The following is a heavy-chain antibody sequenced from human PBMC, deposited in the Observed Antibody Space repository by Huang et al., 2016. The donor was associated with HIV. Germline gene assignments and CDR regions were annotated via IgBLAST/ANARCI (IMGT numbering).Heavy chain of an antibody. CDR1: NYNFGSHG. Sequence: QVQLVQSGAEVKKPGASVKVSCEASNYNFGSHGISWVRQATGQGLEWMGWISVYNGDTKYAQKFQGRVTMTRETSTRTAYMELTSLRFDDTAVYYCARSGFGVVITTTLDYYYMDVWGTGTTVTVSS. V-gene: IGHV1-18*01. D-gene: IGHD3-3*01. CDR2: ISVYNGDT. J-gene: IGHJ6*03. CDR3: ARSGFGVVITTTLDYYYMDV.